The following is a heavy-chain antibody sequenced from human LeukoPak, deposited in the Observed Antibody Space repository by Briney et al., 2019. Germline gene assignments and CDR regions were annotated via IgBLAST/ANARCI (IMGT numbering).Heavy chain of an antibody. CDR2: VDPEDGET. D-gene: IGHD1-26*01. V-gene: IGHV1-69-2*01. Sequence: ASVKISCKVSGYTFTDYYMHWVQQAPGKGLEWMGLVDPEDGETIYAEKFQGRVTITADTSTDTAYMELSSLRSEDTAVYYCATSGSYYGGALDIWGQGTMVTVSS. J-gene: IGHJ3*02. CDR3: ATSGSYYGGALDI. CDR1: GYTFTDYY.